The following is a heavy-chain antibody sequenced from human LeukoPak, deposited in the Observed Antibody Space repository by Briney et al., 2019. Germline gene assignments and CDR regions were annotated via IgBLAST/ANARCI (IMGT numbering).Heavy chain of an antibody. D-gene: IGHD1-26*01. CDR2: TNADGSTK. Sequence: GGSLRLSCVTSGFTFSYYHMSWVRQAPGKGLEWVANTNADGSTKYYVDSVKGRFTISRDNAKSSLYLQMNSLRADDTGVYYCARDRLIVGATMYFDLWGRGTLVTVSS. CDR1: GFTFSYYH. CDR3: ARDRLIVGATMYFDL. V-gene: IGHV3-7*01. J-gene: IGHJ2*01.